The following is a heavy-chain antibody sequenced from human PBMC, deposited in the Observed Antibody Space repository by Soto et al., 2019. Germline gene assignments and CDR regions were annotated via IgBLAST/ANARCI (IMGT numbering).Heavy chain of an antibody. CDR3: ARDVCSGGSCYYFDY. V-gene: IGHV1-3*01. CDR1: GYTFTSYA. Sequence: ASVKVSCKASGYTFTSYAMHWVRQAPGQRLEWMGWINAGNGSTKYSQKFQGGVTITRDTSASTAYMELSSLRSEDTAVYYCARDVCSGGSCYYFDYWGQGTLVTVSS. CDR2: INAGNGST. J-gene: IGHJ4*02. D-gene: IGHD2-15*01.